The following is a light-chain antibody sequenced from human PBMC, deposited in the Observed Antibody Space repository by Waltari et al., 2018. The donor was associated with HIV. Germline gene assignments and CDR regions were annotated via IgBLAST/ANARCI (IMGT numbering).Light chain of an antibody. CDR2: SNI. Sequence: QSVLTQPPSASGAPGHTVTISCDGSSSNIGAGYDVHWYKQVTGTTPKLVFYSNINRPSGVPYEFSASKYGTSASLAITGLRAEDEAHYYCQSHDRSLSGPWVFGGGTKLTVL. CDR1: SSNIGAGYD. CDR3: QSHDRSLSGPWV. V-gene: IGLV1-40*01. J-gene: IGLJ3*02.